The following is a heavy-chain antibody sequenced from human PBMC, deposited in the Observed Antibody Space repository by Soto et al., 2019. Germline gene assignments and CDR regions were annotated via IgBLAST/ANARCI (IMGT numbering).Heavy chain of an antibody. CDR1: GGSISSYY. J-gene: IGHJ4*02. Sequence: TSETLSLTCTVSGGSISSYYWSWIRQPPGKGLGWVGYIYYSGSTNYTPSLKSRVTISVDTSKNQFSLKLSSVTAADTAVYYCARASVDTAMANFDYWGQGTLVTVSS. D-gene: IGHD5-18*01. CDR2: IYYSGST. CDR3: ARASVDTAMANFDY. V-gene: IGHV4-59*08.